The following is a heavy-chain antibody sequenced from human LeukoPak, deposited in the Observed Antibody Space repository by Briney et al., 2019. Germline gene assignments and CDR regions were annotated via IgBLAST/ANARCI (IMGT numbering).Heavy chain of an antibody. CDR1: GFSFSNSW. V-gene: IGHV3-74*01. Sequence: HPGGSLRLSCAASGFSFSNSWMHWVRQAPGKGLVWVSRINSDGTTTYYADSVKGRFTISRDNAKNTLFLQMNSLRPEDTALYYWSSDPYLTNFLDGYPTLRGQGTLVTVSS. J-gene: IGHJ4*02. CDR2: INSDGTTT. CDR3: SSDPYLTNFLDGYPTL. D-gene: IGHD3/OR15-3a*01.